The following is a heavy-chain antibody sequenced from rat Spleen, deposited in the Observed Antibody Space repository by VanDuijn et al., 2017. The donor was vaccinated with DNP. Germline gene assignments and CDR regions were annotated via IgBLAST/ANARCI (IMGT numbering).Heavy chain of an antibody. CDR3: VRVGYDSVDY. V-gene: IGHV5-31*01. CDR1: GFTLNNYW. CDR2: ITGSGDTT. Sequence: EVQLVESGGDLVQPGGSLKLSCVASGFTLNNYWLTWVRQVPGKGLEWVASITGSGDTTNYLDSVKGRFTVSRDNTINTLYLQMDSLRSEDTATYYCVRVGYDSVDYWGQGLMVTVS. J-gene: IGHJ2*01.